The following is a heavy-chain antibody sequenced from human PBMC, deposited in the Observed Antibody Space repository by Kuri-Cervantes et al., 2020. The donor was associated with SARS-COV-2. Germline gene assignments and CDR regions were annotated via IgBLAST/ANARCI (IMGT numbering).Heavy chain of an antibody. J-gene: IGHJ3*02. D-gene: IGHD3-3*01. V-gene: IGHV1-18*01. CDR2: ISAYNGNT. CDR3: ASSNLGVVREPNAFDI. Sequence: ASVKVSCKASGYTFTSYGISWVRQAPGQGLEWMGWISAYNGNTNYAQKLQGRVTMTTDTSTSTAYMELSSLRSEDTAVYYCASSNLGVVREPNAFDIWGQGTMVTVSS. CDR1: GYTFTSYG.